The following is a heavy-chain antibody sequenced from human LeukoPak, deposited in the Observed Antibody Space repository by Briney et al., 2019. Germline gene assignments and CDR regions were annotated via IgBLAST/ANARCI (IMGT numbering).Heavy chain of an antibody. CDR3: ARGASPIVVVPAAKYYYYYMDV. Sequence: SVKVSCKASGGTFSSYAISWVRQPPGQGLGWMGGIIPIFGTANYAQKYRGRVTITADGSTSTAYMELSSLRSEDTAVYYCARGASPIVVVPAAKYYYYYMDVWGKGTTVTVSS. J-gene: IGHJ6*03. D-gene: IGHD2-2*01. CDR1: GGTFSSYA. CDR2: IIPIFGTA. V-gene: IGHV1-69*01.